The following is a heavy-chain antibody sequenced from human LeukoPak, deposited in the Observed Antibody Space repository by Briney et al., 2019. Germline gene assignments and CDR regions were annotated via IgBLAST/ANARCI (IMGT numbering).Heavy chain of an antibody. CDR3: ASAGITGTTDQYMDV. D-gene: IGHD1-7*01. Sequence: GGSLRLSCAASGFIFDDHGMHWVRQAPGKGLEWVSGISWSSGIIGYADSVKGRFTISRDNSKNTLYLQMNSLRAEDTAVYYCASAGITGTTDQYMDVWGKGTTVTVSS. J-gene: IGHJ6*03. CDR1: GFIFDDHG. V-gene: IGHV3-9*01. CDR2: ISWSSGII.